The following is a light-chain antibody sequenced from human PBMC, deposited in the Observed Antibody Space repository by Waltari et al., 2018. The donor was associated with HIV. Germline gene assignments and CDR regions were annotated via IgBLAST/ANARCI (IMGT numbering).Light chain of an antibody. CDR3: QQYTKTPPT. J-gene: IGKJ1*01. V-gene: IGKV3-20*01. CDR1: QSVSNTF. CDR2: GAS. Sequence: ELVLTQSPDTLSLSPGDRASLSCRASQSVSNTFLAWYQQKPGQAPRLLISGASRRATGIPDRFSGGGSGTDFTLTISRLEPEDSAVYYCQQYTKTPPTFGRGTKVEIK.